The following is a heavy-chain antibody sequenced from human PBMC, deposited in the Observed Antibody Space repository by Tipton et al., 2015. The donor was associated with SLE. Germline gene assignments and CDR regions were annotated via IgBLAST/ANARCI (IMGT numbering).Heavy chain of an antibody. CDR1: GGSVSSSSFY. J-gene: IGHJ3*02. Sequence: LRLSCSVSGGSVSSSSFYWGWIRQPPGKGLEWIGSIYYSGTTYYNPSLKGQVTMSVDTSKNQFSLTVNSVTAADTAVYYCARHSWGSSVIWGQGTMVTVSS. D-gene: IGHD6-6*01. CDR2: IYYSGTT. CDR3: ARHSWGSSVI. V-gene: IGHV4-39*01.